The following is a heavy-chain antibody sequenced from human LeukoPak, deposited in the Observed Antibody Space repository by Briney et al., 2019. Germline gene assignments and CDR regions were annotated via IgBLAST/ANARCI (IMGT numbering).Heavy chain of an antibody. Sequence: ASAKVSCKASGYTFTGYYMHWVRQALGQGLEWMGWINPNSGGTNYAQKFQGRVTMTRDTSISTAYMELSRLRSDDTAVYYCARPYSSSPNDAFDIWGQGTMVTVSS. V-gene: IGHV1-2*02. CDR2: INPNSGGT. CDR3: ARPYSSSPNDAFDI. CDR1: GYTFTGYY. J-gene: IGHJ3*02. D-gene: IGHD6-13*01.